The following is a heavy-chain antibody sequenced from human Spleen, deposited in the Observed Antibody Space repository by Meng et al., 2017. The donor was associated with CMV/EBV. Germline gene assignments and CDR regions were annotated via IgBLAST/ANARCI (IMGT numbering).Heavy chain of an antibody. CDR1: GYTFTGYY. V-gene: IGHV3-7*01. CDR3: ATDEGAY. D-gene: IGHD1-26*01. Sequence: SCKASGYTFTGYYMHWVRQAPGKGLEWVANIKQDASEKYYVDSVKGRFTISRDNAKNTLYLQMNSLRAEDTAIYYCATDEGAYWGQGTLVTVSS. J-gene: IGHJ4*02. CDR2: IKQDASEK.